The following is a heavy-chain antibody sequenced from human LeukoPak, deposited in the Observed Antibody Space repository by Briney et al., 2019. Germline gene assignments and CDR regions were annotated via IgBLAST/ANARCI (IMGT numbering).Heavy chain of an antibody. CDR3: ARYPIVVVPAAPPLYYYYYMDV. D-gene: IGHD2-2*01. CDR2: INHSGST. J-gene: IGHJ6*03. CDR1: GGSFSGYY. Sequence: SETLSLTCAVYGGSFSGYYWSWIRQPPGKGLEWIGEINHSGSTNYNPSLKSRVTISVDTSKNQFSLKLSSVTAADTAVYYCARYPIVVVPAAPPLYYYYYMDVWGKGTTVTVSS. V-gene: IGHV4-34*01.